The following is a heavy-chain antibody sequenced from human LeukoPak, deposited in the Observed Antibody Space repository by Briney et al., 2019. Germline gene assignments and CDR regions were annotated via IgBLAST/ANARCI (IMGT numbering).Heavy chain of an antibody. CDR1: GGSFSGYY. CDR2: IYHSGST. V-gene: IGHV4-34*01. D-gene: IGHD1-14*01. CDR3: ARQGNTTSLFDC. J-gene: IGHJ4*02. Sequence: PSETLSLTCAVYGGSFSGYYWSWIRQPPGKGLEWIGEIYHSGSTKYNPSLKSRVTMSVDTSKNQFSLKLSSVTAADTAVYYCARQGNTTSLFDCWGQGTLVTVSS.